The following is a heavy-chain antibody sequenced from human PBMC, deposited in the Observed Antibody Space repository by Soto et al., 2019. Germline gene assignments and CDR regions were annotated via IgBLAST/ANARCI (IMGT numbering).Heavy chain of an antibody. J-gene: IGHJ4*02. CDR3: AASFITTVGTTA. CDR1: GFTFSNYG. D-gene: IGHD1-1*01. V-gene: IGHV3-48*01. CDR2: ISSSRSTI. Sequence: EVQLVESGGGLVQPGGSLRLSCEASGFTFSNYGINWVRQAPGKGLAWVSHISSSRSTIYYAESVKGRFSISRDNAKNSLYLQMASLRGEDTAVYYCAASFITTVGTTAWGQGTQVTVSS.